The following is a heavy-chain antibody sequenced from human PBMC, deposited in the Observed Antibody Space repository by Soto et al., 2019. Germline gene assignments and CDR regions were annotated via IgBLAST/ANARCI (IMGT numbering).Heavy chain of an antibody. J-gene: IGHJ4*02. Sequence: QVQLVESGGGVVQPGRSLRLSCAASGFTFSSYAMHWVRQAPGKGLEWVAVISYDGSNKYYADSVKGRFTISRDNSKNTLYLQMNSLRAEDTAVYYCARDITMVQGFDYFDYWGQGTLVTVSS. D-gene: IGHD3-10*01. CDR2: ISYDGSNK. V-gene: IGHV3-30-3*01. CDR1: GFTFSSYA. CDR3: ARDITMVQGFDYFDY.